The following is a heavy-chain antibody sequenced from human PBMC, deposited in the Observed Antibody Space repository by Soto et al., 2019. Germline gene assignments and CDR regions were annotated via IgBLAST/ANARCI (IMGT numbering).Heavy chain of an antibody. CDR2: ISSSGSTI. CDR3: ASVTGYSSSRYVFSY. D-gene: IGHD6-13*01. Sequence: WESXRLSCSSSGVTFSSYEINWFRHAPGKGLEWVSYISSSGSTIYYADSVKGRFEISRDNAKNSLYLQMNRLRAEDTAVYSCASVTGYSSSRYVFSYWGQGTLVTVSS. V-gene: IGHV3-48*03. J-gene: IGHJ4*02. CDR1: GVTFSSYE.